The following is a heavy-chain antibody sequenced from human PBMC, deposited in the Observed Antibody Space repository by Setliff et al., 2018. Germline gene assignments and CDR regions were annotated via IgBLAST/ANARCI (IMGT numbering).Heavy chain of an antibody. Sequence: GGTLRLSCVVSGFTFSSYAMSWVRQAPGKGLEWVSAISASGGSTYYADFAKGRFTVSRDNSKNTLYLQMNSLRVEDTAVYYCANDVRGGVYEIWGQGTMVTVSS. D-gene: IGHD3-16*01. CDR2: ISASGGST. CDR1: GFTFSSYA. V-gene: IGHV3-23*01. CDR3: ANDVRGGVYEI. J-gene: IGHJ3*02.